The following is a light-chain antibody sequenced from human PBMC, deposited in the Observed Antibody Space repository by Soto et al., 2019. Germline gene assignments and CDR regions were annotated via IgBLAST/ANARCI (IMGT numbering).Light chain of an antibody. J-gene: IGLJ2*01. CDR1: SSDVGGYNF. V-gene: IGLV2-14*01. CDR3: SSYTNSSTLVG. Sequence: QSVLTQPASVSGSPGQSITISCTGTSSDVGGYNFVSWYQHHPGKAPKLIIYEVSNRPSGVSKRFSASKSGNTASLTISGLQAEDEADYYCSSYTNSSTLVGFGGGTKLTVL. CDR2: EVS.